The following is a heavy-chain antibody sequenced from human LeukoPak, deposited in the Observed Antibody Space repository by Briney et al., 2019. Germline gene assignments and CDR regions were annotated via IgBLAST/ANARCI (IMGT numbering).Heavy chain of an antibody. Sequence: ASVKVSCKASGGTFSSYAISWVRQAPGQGLEWMGGIIPIFGTANYAQKFQGRVTITTDESTSTAYMELSSLRSEDTAVYYCARVPIPGFLEWFDPDNSFDPWGQGTLVTVSS. CDR1: GGTFSSYA. CDR3: ARVPIPGFLEWFDPDNSFDP. CDR2: IIPIFGTA. D-gene: IGHD3-3*01. J-gene: IGHJ5*02. V-gene: IGHV1-69*05.